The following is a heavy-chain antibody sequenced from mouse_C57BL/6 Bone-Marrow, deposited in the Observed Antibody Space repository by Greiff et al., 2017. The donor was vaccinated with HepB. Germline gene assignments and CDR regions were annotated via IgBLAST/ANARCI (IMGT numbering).Heavy chain of an antibody. D-gene: IGHD1-1*01. J-gene: IGHJ2*01. Sequence: VQLQQSGAELVKPGASVKVSCKASGYTFTSYWMHWVKQRPGQGLEWIGRIHPSDSDTNYNQKFKGKATLTVDKSSSTAYMPLSSLTSEDSAVYYCAMRASYCGYYDYWGQGTTLTVSS. CDR1: GYTFTSYW. CDR2: IHPSDSDT. CDR3: AMRASYCGYYDY. V-gene: IGHV1-74*01.